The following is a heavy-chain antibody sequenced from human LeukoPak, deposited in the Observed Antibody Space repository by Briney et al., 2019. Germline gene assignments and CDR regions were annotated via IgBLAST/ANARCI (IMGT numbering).Heavy chain of an antibody. Sequence: ASETLSLTCTVSGGSISRNPYYWGWMRQPPGKGLEWIASIYYSGSTYNNPSLKSRVTISVDTSKNQFSLKLTSVTAADTAVYYCARHRGPGVGATEYWGQGTLVTVSS. CDR3: ARHRGPGVGATEY. V-gene: IGHV4-39*01. J-gene: IGHJ4*02. D-gene: IGHD1-26*01. CDR2: IYYSGST. CDR1: GGSISRNPYY.